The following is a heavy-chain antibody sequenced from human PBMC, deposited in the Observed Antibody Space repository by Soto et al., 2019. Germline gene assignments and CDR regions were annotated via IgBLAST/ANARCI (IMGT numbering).Heavy chain of an antibody. V-gene: IGHV4-34*01. CDR2: INHSGST. CDR1: GGSFSGYY. D-gene: IGHD2-15*01. J-gene: IGHJ4*02. Sequence: SETLSLTCAFYGGSFSGYYWSCIRQPPGKGLEWIGEINHSGSTNYNPSLKSRVTISVDTSKNQFSLKLSSVTAADTAVYYCARYRYCSGGSCYRYFDYWGQGTLVTVSS. CDR3: ARYRYCSGGSCYRYFDY.